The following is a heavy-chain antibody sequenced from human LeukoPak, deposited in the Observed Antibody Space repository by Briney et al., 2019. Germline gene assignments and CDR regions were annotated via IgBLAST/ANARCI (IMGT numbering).Heavy chain of an antibody. D-gene: IGHD1-26*01. CDR1: GFTFDDYG. J-gene: IGHJ4*02. CDR3: ARDSNRKLLQVYYFDY. Sequence: GGSLRLSCAASGFTFDDYGMSWVRQAPGKGLEWVSGINWNGGSTGYADSVKGRFTISRDNAKNSLYLQMNSLRAEDTALYYCARDSNRKLLQVYYFDYWGQGTLVTVSS. CDR2: INWNGGST. V-gene: IGHV3-20*04.